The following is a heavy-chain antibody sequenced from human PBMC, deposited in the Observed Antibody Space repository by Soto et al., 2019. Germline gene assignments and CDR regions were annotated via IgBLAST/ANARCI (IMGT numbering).Heavy chain of an antibody. CDR1: GFTFSSYA. D-gene: IGHD2-21*01. CDR3: AKDEVKSAEDYYYYGMDV. J-gene: IGHJ6*02. Sequence: GGSLRLSCAASGFTFSSYAMSWVRQAPGKGLEWVSAISGSGGSTYYADSVKGRFTISRDNSKNTLYLQMNSLRAEDTAVYYCAKDEVKSAEDYYYYGMDVWGQGTTVTVSS. V-gene: IGHV3-23*01. CDR2: ISGSGGST.